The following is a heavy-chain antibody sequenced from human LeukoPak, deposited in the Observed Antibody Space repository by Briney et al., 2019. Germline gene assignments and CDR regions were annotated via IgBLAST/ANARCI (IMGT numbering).Heavy chain of an antibody. CDR1: GFTFSSHW. D-gene: IGHD3-9*01. CDR2: IKQDGSAR. CDR3: ARERTLNDILTPYGMDV. J-gene: IGHJ6*02. V-gene: IGHV3-7*03. Sequence: GGSLRLSCAASGFTFSSHWMSWVRQAPGKGLERVANIKQDGSARSCVDSVKGRFTISRDNAKNSLYLQMNSLRAEDTAVYYCARERTLNDILTPYGMDVWGQGTTVTVSS.